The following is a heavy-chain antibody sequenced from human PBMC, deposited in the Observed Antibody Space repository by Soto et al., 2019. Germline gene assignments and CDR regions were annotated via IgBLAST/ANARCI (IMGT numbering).Heavy chain of an antibody. J-gene: IGHJ3*02. CDR3: ARDASVTGSSRAFDI. V-gene: IGHV3-21*01. D-gene: IGHD1-20*01. CDR2: ISSSSTYI. CDR1: GFTFSSYS. Sequence: GGSLRLSCAASGFTFSSYSMNWVRQAPGKGPEWVSFISSSSTYIFYADSVKGRLTISRDNAKNSLSLQMNSLRAEDTAVYYCARDASVTGSSRAFDIWGQGTMVTVSS.